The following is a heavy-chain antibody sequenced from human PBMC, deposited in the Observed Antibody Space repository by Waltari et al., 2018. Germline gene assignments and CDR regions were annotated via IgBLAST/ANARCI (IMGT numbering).Heavy chain of an antibody. D-gene: IGHD3-3*01. CDR1: GDSIRSGGYY. CDR3: ARGILGATANSYYHHGMDV. CDR2: IHHSGGS. Sequence: QVQLQESGPGLVKPSQTLSLTCTVSGDSIRSGGYYWTWIRQHPGKALEWVGIIHHSGGSTYNPSLKNRVTIESDTSKNEFSLRLTSMTAADTAVYYCARGILGATANSYYHHGMDVWGQGTAVTVSS. V-gene: IGHV4-31*03. J-gene: IGHJ6*02.